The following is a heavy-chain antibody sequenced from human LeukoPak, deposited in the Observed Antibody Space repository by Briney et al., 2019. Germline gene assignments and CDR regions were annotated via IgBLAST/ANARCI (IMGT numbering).Heavy chain of an antibody. Sequence: PGGLLRPSCAAAGSTFSDYYMGCVRQAQGRGVGWVDCYRNKANSYSTEYDASVKGRFTNSRDNLKNSLHLQMSSLKTEDTAVYYCGRALVSCVNYRTDYWGHGTLVSVSS. D-gene: IGHD2/OR15-2a*01. J-gene: IGHJ4*01. CDR2: YRNKANSYST. V-gene: IGHV3-72*01. CDR1: GSTFSDYY. CDR3: GRALVSCVNYRTDY.